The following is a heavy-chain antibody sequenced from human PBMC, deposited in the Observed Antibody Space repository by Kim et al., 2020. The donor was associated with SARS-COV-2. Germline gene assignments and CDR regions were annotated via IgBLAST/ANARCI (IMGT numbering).Heavy chain of an antibody. CDR1: GYSFTTYW. Sequence: GESLKISCKGSGYSFTTYWIGWVRQMPGKGLEWMGIIYPGDSDTRYSPSFQGQVTISADKSISTAYLQWSSLKASDTAMYYCARRSKYSSNWYPGDYWGQGTLVTVSS. V-gene: IGHV5-51*01. CDR2: IYPGDSDT. J-gene: IGHJ4*02. CDR3: ARRSKYSSNWYPGDY. D-gene: IGHD6-13*01.